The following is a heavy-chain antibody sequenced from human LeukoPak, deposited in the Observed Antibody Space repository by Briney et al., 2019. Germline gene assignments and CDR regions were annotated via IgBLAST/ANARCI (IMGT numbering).Heavy chain of an antibody. Sequence: SQTLSLTCTVSGGSISSGDYYCTWIRQPPGKGLEWIGYIYYSGSTYYHPSLKSRLTISVDTSQTQFSLKLRSVPAADTAVYFCARGVGSSWYGDWGQGTLVTVSS. CDR1: GGSISSGDYY. V-gene: IGHV4-30-4*01. CDR3: ARGVGSSWYGD. D-gene: IGHD6-13*01. J-gene: IGHJ4*02. CDR2: IYYSGST.